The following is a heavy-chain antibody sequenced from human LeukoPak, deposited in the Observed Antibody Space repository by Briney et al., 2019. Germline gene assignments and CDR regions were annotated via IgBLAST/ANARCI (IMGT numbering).Heavy chain of an antibody. CDR1: GSSISNYY. CDR2: IFYSGST. Sequence: PSETLSLTCPVCGSSISNYYWSWIRQPPGKGLEWIGYIFYSGSTNYNPSLKSRVTISLATSKNQFSLQLRSVTAADTAVYYCARFTTVVPAFWYFDLWGRGTLVTVSS. D-gene: IGHD4-23*01. V-gene: IGHV4-59*08. J-gene: IGHJ2*01. CDR3: ARFTTVVPAFWYFDL.